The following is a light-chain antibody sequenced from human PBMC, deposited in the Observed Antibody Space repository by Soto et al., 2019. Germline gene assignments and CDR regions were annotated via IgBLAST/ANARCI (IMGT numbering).Light chain of an antibody. V-gene: IGKV3-11*01. Sequence: EIVLTQSPVTLSVSPEERATHQCRASQSISTSLGWYQQKPGQAPRLLIYDASNRATGIPARFSGSGSGTDFTLTISRLEPEDSAVYFCQQRSHWPLTFGGGTKV. CDR3: QQRSHWPLT. J-gene: IGKJ4*02. CDR1: QSISTS. CDR2: DAS.